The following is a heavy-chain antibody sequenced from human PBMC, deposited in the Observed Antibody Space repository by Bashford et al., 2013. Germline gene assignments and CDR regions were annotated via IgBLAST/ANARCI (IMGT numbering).Heavy chain of an antibody. Sequence: SETLSLTCTVSGGSISSGSYYWSWIRQPAGKGLEWIGRIYTSGSTNYNPSLKSRVTISVDTSKNQFSLKLSSVTAADTAVYYCARGQLGFGVVIGEVLSYYGMDVWGQGTTVTVSS. CDR2: IYTSGST. D-gene: IGHD3-3*01. CDR3: ARGQLGFGVVIGEVLSYYGMDV. CDR1: GGSISSGSYY. J-gene: IGHJ6*02. V-gene: IGHV4-61*02.